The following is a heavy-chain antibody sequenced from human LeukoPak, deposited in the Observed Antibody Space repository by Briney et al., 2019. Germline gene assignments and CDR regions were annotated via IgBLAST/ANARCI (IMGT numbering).Heavy chain of an antibody. CDR3: ARLGSGSDINS. CDR2: IYYSGST. J-gene: IGHJ4*02. D-gene: IGHD1-26*01. CDR1: GGSIISSY. V-gene: IGHV4-59*08. Sequence: SETLSLTCTVSGGSIISSYWSWIRQPPGKGLEWIGYIYYSGSTNYNPSLKSRVTISVDTSKNQFSLKLSSVTAADTAVYYCARLGSGSDINSWGQGTLVTVSS.